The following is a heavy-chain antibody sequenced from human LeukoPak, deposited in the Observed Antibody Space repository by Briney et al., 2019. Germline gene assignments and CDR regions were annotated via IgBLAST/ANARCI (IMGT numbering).Heavy chain of an antibody. Sequence: SETLSLTCTVSSGSISSYYWSWIRQPAGKGLEWIGRTYSSGSTNYNPSLKSRVSMSVDTAQNQVSLKLRSVTAADTAVYYCARDATRGTDAGLHDYWGQGTLVIVSS. CDR3: ARDATRGTDAGLHDY. J-gene: IGHJ4*02. V-gene: IGHV4-4*07. CDR1: SGSISSYY. D-gene: IGHD3-16*01. CDR2: TYSSGST.